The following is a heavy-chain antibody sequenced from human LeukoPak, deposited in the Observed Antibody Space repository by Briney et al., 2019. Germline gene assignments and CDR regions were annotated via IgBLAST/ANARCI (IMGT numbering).Heavy chain of an antibody. CDR1: GFTFNKYG. CDR3: AKGPLRGTAAAIEY. Sequence: GGSLRLSCAASGFTFNKYGMHWVRQAPGKGLEWVAVISYDGRNIHYPDSVKGRFTISRDISTDTLWLQMDSLGTDGTAVYYCAKGPLRGTAAAIEYWGQGTLVTVSS. J-gene: IGHJ4*02. CDR2: ISYDGRNI. V-gene: IGHV3-30*18. D-gene: IGHD2-15*01.